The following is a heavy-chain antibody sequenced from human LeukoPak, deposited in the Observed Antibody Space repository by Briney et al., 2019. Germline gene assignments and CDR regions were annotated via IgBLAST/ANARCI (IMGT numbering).Heavy chain of an antibody. J-gene: IGHJ4*02. CDR3: ARVDWNIDS. V-gene: IGHV3-74*01. Sequence: GVSLRLSCAASGLTFSRNWMHWVRKGPGKGLVWVSRINDDGSSTTYADSVKGRFTISRDNAKNTLHLQMNSLRAEDTAVYYCARVDWNIDSWGQGTLVTVSS. CDR1: GLTFSRNW. CDR2: INDDGSST. D-gene: IGHD1/OR15-1a*01.